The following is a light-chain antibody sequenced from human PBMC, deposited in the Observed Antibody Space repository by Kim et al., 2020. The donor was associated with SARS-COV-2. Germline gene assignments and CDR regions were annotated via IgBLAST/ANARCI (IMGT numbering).Light chain of an antibody. CDR3: QQYGSSPPWT. V-gene: IGKV3-20*01. CDR2: GAA. J-gene: IGKJ1*01. CDR1: QSVSSSY. Sequence: PGERATLSARASQSVSSSYLAWYQQKPGRAPRLLIYGAASRATGIPDRFSGSGAGTEFTLTISRLEPEDFAVYYCQQYGSSPPWTFGQGTKVDIK.